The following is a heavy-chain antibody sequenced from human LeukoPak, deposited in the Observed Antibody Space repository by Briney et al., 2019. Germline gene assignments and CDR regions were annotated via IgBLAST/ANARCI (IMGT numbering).Heavy chain of an antibody. J-gene: IGHJ4*02. CDR1: GYTFTGYY. Sequence: ASVKVSCKASGYTFTGYYMHWVRQAPGQGLEWMGWISADNGNANYAQSLQGRVTMTTDTSTSTFYMELRSLRSDDTAVYYCATTPPGSYLDYWGQGTLVTVSS. D-gene: IGHD1-26*01. CDR3: ATTPPGSYLDY. V-gene: IGHV1-18*04. CDR2: ISADNGNA.